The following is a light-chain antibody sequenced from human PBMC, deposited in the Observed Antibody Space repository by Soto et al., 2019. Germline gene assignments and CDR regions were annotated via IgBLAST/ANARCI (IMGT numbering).Light chain of an antibody. J-gene: IGLJ1*01. CDR2: EVT. CDR3: SSKRDSSTLFV. V-gene: IGLV2-14*01. Sequence: QSVLTQPTSVSGSPGQSITISCTGNHNDIGTYDYVSWYQHHPGKVPKLLIYEVTNRPSGVSDRFSGSKSGNTASLTISGLQAEDEADYYCSSKRDSSTLFVFGTGTKLTVL. CDR1: HNDIGTYDY.